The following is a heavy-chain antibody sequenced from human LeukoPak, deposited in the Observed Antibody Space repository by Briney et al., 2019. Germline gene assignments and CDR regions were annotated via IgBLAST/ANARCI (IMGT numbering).Heavy chain of an antibody. CDR1: GGSIGFYF. Sequence: SETLSLTCTVSGGSIGFYFWSWIRQSAGKGLEWIGRINGNGVTNNNPSLKSRLTMSVDTSKNQFSLNLRSVTAADTSVYYCVRDELRTTYRFSWDPWGQGILVTV. V-gene: IGHV4-4*07. CDR2: INGNGVT. J-gene: IGHJ5*02. CDR3: VRDELRTTYRFSWDP. D-gene: IGHD3-16*02.